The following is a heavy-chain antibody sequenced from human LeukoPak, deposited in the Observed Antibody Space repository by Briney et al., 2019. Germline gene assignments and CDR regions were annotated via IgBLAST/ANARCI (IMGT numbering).Heavy chain of an antibody. CDR2: ISGSGGST. CDR3: AKGIATAGPNFDAFDI. CDR1: GFTFSSYA. D-gene: IGHD6-13*01. V-gene: IGHV3-23*01. Sequence: PGGSLRLSCAASGFTFSSYAMSWVRQAPGKGLEWVSAISGSGGSTYYADSVKGRFTISRDNSKNTLYLQMNSLRAEDTAVYFCAKGIATAGPNFDAFDIWGQGTKVTVSS. J-gene: IGHJ3*02.